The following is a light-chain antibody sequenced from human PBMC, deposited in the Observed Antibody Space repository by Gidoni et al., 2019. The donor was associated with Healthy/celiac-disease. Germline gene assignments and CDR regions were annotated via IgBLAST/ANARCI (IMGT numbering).Light chain of an antibody. CDR2: QDS. Sequence: SYEPTQPPSVSVSPGQTASITCSGDKLGDKYACWYQQKPGQSPVLVIYQDSKRPSGIPERFSGSNSGNTATLTISGTQAMDAADYYCQAWDSSTVVFGGGTKLTVL. V-gene: IGLV3-1*01. CDR1: KLGDKY. CDR3: QAWDSSTVV. J-gene: IGLJ2*01.